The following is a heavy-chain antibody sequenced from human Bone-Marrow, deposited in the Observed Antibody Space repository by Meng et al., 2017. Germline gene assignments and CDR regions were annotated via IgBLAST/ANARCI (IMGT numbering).Heavy chain of an antibody. J-gene: IGHJ5*02. CDR2: INHSGST. V-gene: IGHV4-34*01. Sequence: QVQLQQWGAGLLKPSETLSLTCAVYGGSFSGYYWSWIRQPPGKGLEWIGEINHSGSTNYNPSLKSRLTISVDTSKNQFSLNLTSVTAADTAVYYCARDTDFWSASNWFDPWGPGTLVTVSS. D-gene: IGHD3-3*01. CDR1: GGSFSGYY. CDR3: ARDTDFWSASNWFDP.